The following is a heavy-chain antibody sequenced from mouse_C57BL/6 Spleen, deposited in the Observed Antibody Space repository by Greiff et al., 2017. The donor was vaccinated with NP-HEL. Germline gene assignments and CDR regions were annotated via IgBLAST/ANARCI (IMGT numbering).Heavy chain of an antibody. CDR3: ARGGSNHWYFDV. Sequence: EVKLQESGPGMVKPSQSLSLTCTVTGYSITSGYDWHWIRHFPGNKLEWMGYISYSGSTNYNPSLKSRISITHDTSKNHFFLKLNSVTTEDTATYYCARGGSNHWYFDVWGTGTTVTVSS. V-gene: IGHV3-1*01. CDR2: ISYSGST. J-gene: IGHJ1*03. D-gene: IGHD2-5*01. CDR1: GYSITSGYD.